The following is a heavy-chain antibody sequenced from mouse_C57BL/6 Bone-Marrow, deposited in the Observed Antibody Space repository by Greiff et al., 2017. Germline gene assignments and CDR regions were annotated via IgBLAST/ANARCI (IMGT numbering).Heavy chain of an antibody. CDR2: ISYDGSN. J-gene: IGHJ1*03. Sequence: EVKLMESGPGLVKPSQSLSLTCSVTGYSITSGYYWNWIRQFPGNKLEWMGYISYDGSNNYNPSLKNRISITRDTSKNQFFLKLNSLTTEDTATYYCARETGYYWYFDVWGTGTTVTVSS. CDR1: GYSITSGYY. CDR3: ARETGYYWYFDV. V-gene: IGHV3-6*01. D-gene: IGHD2-2*01.